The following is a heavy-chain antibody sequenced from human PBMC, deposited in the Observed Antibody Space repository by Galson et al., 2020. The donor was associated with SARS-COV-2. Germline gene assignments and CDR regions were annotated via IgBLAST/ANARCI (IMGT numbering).Heavy chain of an antibody. CDR1: GASVNDHY. D-gene: IGHD3-16*01. V-gene: IGHV4-4*07. CDR2: VSTSGMT. CDR3: ARDWGSWGIFDL. Sequence: ETSENLSLTCTVSGASVNDHYWVWIRQSAGKRMQWIGRVSTSGMTNYNPSLKSRITLSTDMSKNQFFLNMKSVTAADTAIYYCARDWGSWGIFDLWGQGILVTVSS. J-gene: IGHJ4*02.